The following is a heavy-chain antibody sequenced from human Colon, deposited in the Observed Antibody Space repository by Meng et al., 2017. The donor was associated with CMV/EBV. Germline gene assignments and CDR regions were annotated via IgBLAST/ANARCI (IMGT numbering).Heavy chain of an antibody. Sequence: GESLKISCTTSGFIFSTYAMHWVRQAPGKGLEWVAFILYDGNNKYYGDSVKGRFTISRDNSKNTLYLQMNSLRAEDTAVYHCARDWTTLGYCRSTSCYALDYWGQGTLVTVSS. J-gene: IGHJ4*02. D-gene: IGHD2-2*01. CDR2: ILYDGNNK. CDR1: GFIFSTYA. CDR3: ARDWTTLGYCRSTSCYALDY. V-gene: IGHV3-30-3*01.